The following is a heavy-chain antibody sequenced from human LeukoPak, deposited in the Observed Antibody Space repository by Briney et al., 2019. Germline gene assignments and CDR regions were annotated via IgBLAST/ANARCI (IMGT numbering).Heavy chain of an antibody. CDR3: ARDYSSGWYYFDY. CDR1: GFTFSTYN. V-gene: IGHV3-48*01. D-gene: IGHD6-19*01. CDR2: ISSSSSTM. J-gene: IGHJ4*02. Sequence: GGSLRLSCAASGFTFSTYNMNWVRQAPGKGLEWVSYISSSSSTMYYADSVKGRFTISRDNAKSSLYLQMNSLRAEDTAVYYCARDYSSGWYYFDYWGQGTLVTVSS.